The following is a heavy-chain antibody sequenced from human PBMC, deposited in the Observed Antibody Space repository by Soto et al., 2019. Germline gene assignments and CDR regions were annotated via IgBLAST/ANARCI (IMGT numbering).Heavy chain of an antibody. D-gene: IGHD2-2*01. CDR1: GGSFSGYY. V-gene: IGHV4-34*01. CDR2: INHSGST. CDR3: VRRIGYCSSTSCYVRRGPSSFFWFDP. J-gene: IGHJ5*02. Sequence: TSDTLSLTCAVYGGSFSGYYWSWIRQPPGKGLEWIGEINHSGSTNYNPSLKSRVTISVDTSKNQFSLKLSSVTAADTAVYYCVRRIGYCSSTSCYVRRGPSSFFWFDPWGQGTLVTVSS.